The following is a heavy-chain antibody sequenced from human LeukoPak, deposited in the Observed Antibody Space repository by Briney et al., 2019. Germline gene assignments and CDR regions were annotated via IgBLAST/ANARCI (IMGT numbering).Heavy chain of an antibody. CDR2: ISTTSYI. CDR1: GFTFSRSS. CDR3: AKVSSSGVYFFDY. V-gene: IGHV3-21*01. D-gene: IGHD6-6*01. J-gene: IGHJ4*02. Sequence: GGSLRLSCAASGFTFSRSSMSWVRQAPGKGLEWASSISTTSYIYYADSVKGRFTISRDNAQNSLYLQMNSLRAEDTAVYYCAKVSSSGVYFFDYWGQGALITVSS.